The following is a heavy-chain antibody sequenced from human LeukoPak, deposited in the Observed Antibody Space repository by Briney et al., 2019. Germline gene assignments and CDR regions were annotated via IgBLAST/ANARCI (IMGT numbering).Heavy chain of an antibody. CDR1: GGSISSNNW. V-gene: IGHV4-4*02. J-gene: IGHJ5*02. Sequence: SGTLSLTCAVSGGSISSNNWWIWVRQSPEKGLEWIGEIYHDGSTNYNPSLKSRVTISVDTSKNQFSLKLSSVTAADTAVYYCASKGSGSSTDNWFDPWGQGTLVTVSS. CDR3: ASKGSGSSTDNWFDP. CDR2: IYHDGST. D-gene: IGHD3-10*01.